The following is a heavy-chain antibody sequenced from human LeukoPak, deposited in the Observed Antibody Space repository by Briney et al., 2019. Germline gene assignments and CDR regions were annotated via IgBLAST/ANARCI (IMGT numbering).Heavy chain of an antibody. Sequence: PGESVRLSCAAWGLTLNNYVMSWVGQAPGKGLEGVSTLSGSGGSTFYADHEKGRFTSCRDNSKNTADRQMTSRRVEDPGVFYGAKDRGTPHHTPLVTHFDYWGQGTLVAVSS. CDR2: LSGSGGST. CDR3: AKDRGTPHHTPLVTHFDY. J-gene: IGHJ4*02. CDR1: GLTLNNYV. V-gene: IGHV3-23*01. D-gene: IGHD5-18*01.